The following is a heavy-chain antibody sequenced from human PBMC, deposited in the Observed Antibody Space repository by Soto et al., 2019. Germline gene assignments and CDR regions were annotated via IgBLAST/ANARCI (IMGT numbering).Heavy chain of an antibody. D-gene: IGHD4-17*01. CDR1: GGTFSSYA. Sequence: QVQLVQSGAEVKKPGSSVKVSCKASGGTFSSYAISWVRQAPGQGLEWMGGIIPIFGTANYAQKFQGRVTITADESTITAYMELSSLRSEDTAVYYCARNPDYGDYVGRDYFDYWGQGTLVTVSS. J-gene: IGHJ4*02. CDR3: ARNPDYGDYVGRDYFDY. V-gene: IGHV1-69*01. CDR2: IIPIFGTA.